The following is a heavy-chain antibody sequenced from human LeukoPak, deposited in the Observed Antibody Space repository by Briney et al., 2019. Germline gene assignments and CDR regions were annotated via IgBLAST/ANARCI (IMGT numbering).Heavy chain of an antibody. CDR2: IYYSGST. V-gene: IGHV4-31*03. Sequence: SQTLSLTCTVSGGSISSGGYYWSWIRQHPGKGLEWIGYIYYSGSTNYNPSLKSRVTISVDTSKNQFSLKLSSVTAADTAVYYCARRRIADRTMTTVTTAWFDPWGQGTLVTVSS. D-gene: IGHD4-17*01. J-gene: IGHJ5*02. CDR3: ARRRIADRTMTTVTTAWFDP. CDR1: GGSISSGGYY.